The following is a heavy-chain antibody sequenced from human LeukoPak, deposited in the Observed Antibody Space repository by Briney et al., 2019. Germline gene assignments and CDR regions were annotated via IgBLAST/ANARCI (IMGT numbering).Heavy chain of an antibody. J-gene: IGHJ4*02. CDR3: ATVPIAVALGITFDY. V-gene: IGHV1-46*01. D-gene: IGHD6-19*01. CDR1: GYTFTSYY. Sequence: ASVKVSCKASGYTFTSYYMHWVRQAPGQGLEWMGIINPSGGSTSYAQKFQGRVTMTRDTSTSTVYMELSSLRSEDTAVYYCATVPIAVALGITFDYWGQGTLVTVSS. CDR2: INPSGGST.